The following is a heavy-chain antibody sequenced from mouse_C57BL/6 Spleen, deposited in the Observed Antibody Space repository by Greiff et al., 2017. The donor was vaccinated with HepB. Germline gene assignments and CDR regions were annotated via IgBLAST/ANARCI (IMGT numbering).Heavy chain of an antibody. CDR1: GYTFTSYW. Sequence: QVQLKQPGAELVKPGASVKMSCKASGYTFTSYWITWVKQRPGQGLEWIGDIYPGSGSTNYNEKFKSKATLTVDTSSSTAYMQLSSLTSEDSAVYYCARGPSTIGLAYWGQGTLVTVSA. V-gene: IGHV1-55*01. CDR3: ARGPSTIGLAY. CDR2: IYPGSGST. J-gene: IGHJ3*01. D-gene: IGHD2-14*01.